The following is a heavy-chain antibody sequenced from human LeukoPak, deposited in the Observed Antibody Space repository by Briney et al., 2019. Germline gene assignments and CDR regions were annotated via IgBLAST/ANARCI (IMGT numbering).Heavy chain of an antibody. Sequence: GESLKIPCKGFGYNFTSYWIGWARQMPGKGLEWMGIIYPGDSDTRYSPSIQGQVTISADKSISTAYLQWSSLKASDTAMYYCARLFGYNRGVDYWGQGTLVTVSS. V-gene: IGHV5-51*01. CDR3: ARLFGYNRGVDY. CDR1: GYNFTSYW. CDR2: IYPGDSDT. D-gene: IGHD5-24*01. J-gene: IGHJ4*02.